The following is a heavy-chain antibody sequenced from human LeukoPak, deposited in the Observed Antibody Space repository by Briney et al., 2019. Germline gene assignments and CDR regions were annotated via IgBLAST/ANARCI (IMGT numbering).Heavy chain of an antibody. Sequence: GGSLRLSCAASGFTFSSYAMSWVRQAPGQGLEWVSVISGSGGSTYYADSVKGRFTISRDNSKNTLYLQMNSLRAEDTAVYYCAKQEDIWFGELLPVDYWGQGTLVTVSS. J-gene: IGHJ4*02. CDR1: GFTFSSYA. V-gene: IGHV3-23*01. CDR2: ISGSGGST. CDR3: AKQEDIWFGELLPVDY. D-gene: IGHD3-10*01.